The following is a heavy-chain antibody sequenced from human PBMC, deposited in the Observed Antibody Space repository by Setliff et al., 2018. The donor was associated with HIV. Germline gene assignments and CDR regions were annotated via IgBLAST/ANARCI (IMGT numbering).Heavy chain of an antibody. CDR1: GGSISSHY. CDR3: ARSSPGYXXXIDAFDI. CDR2: IYYSGST. V-gene: IGHV4-59*11. D-gene: IGHD3-10*01. J-gene: IGHJ3*02. Sequence: SLTCTVSGGSISSHYWSWIRQPPGKGLEWIGSIYYSGSTNYNPSLKSRVTISVDTSKNQFSLKLSSVTAADTAVYYCARSSPGYXXXIDAFDIWGQGTMVTVS.